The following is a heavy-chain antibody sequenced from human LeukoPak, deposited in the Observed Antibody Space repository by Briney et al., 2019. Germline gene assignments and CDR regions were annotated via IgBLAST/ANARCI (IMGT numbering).Heavy chain of an antibody. D-gene: IGHD6-6*01. CDR1: GFTFSSYS. Sequence: GGSLRLSCAASGFTFSSYSMNWVRQAPGKGLEWGSYISSSSSTIYYADSVKGRCTISRANAKNSLYLQMNSLRAEDTAVYYCAKETSSSRYFDYWGQGTLVTVSS. CDR2: ISSSSSTI. V-gene: IGHV3-48*04. J-gene: IGHJ4*02. CDR3: AKETSSSRYFDY.